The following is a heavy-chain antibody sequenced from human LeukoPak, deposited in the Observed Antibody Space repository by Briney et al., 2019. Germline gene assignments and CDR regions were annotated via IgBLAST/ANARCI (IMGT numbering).Heavy chain of an antibody. CDR3: ARDAFDWSPDYGMDV. J-gene: IGHJ6*04. D-gene: IGHD3-9*01. V-gene: IGHV4-59*01. CDR1: GGSISSYY. Sequence: SETLSLTCTVSGGSISSYYWSWIRQPPGKGLEWIGYIYYSGSTSYNPSLKSRVTISVDTSKNQFSLKLSSVTAADTAVYYCARDAFDWSPDYGMDVWGKGTTVTVSP. CDR2: IYYSGST.